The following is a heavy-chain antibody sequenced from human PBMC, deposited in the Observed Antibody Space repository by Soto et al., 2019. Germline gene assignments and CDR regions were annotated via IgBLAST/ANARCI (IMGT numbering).Heavy chain of an antibody. CDR1: GYTFTSYA. D-gene: IGHD6-13*01. J-gene: IGHJ4*02. CDR2: INAGNGNT. Sequence: ASVKVSCKASGYTFTSYAMHWVRQAPGQRLEWMGWINAGNGNTKYSQKFQGRVTITRDTSASTAYMELSSLRAEDTAVYYCAKDEWYSSSWLPQNYFDYWGQGTLVTVSS. V-gene: IGHV1-3*01. CDR3: AKDEWYSSSWLPQNYFDY.